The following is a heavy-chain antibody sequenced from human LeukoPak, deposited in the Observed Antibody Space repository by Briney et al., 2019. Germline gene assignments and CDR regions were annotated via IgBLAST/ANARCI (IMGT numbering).Heavy chain of an antibody. CDR2: ISSSSSTI. CDR1: GFTFSTYT. Sequence: GGSLRLSCAASGFTFSTYTMNWVRHAPGKGLVWVSYISSSSSTIYYADSVKGRFTISRDNAKNSLYLQMNSLRDEDTAVYYCARDDATPMVPLDYWGQGTLVTVSS. D-gene: IGHD2-15*01. CDR3: ARDDATPMVPLDY. J-gene: IGHJ4*02. V-gene: IGHV3-48*02.